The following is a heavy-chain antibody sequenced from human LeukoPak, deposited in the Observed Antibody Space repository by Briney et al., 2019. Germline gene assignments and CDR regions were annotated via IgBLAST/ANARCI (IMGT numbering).Heavy chain of an antibody. CDR3: ARHILREYGSGSFRFDP. J-gene: IGHJ5*02. Sequence: SETLSLTCAVYGGSFSGYYWSWIRQPPGKGLEWIGEINHSGSTNYNPSLKSRVTISVDTSKNQFSLKLSSVTAADTAVYYCARHILREYGSGSFRFDPWGQGTLVTVSS. V-gene: IGHV4-34*01. D-gene: IGHD3-10*01. CDR1: GGSFSGYY. CDR2: INHSGST.